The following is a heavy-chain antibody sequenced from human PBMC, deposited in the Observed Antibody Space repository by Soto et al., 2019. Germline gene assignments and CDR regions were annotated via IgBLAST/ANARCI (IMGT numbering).Heavy chain of an antibody. CDR2: TYYRSKWYN. CDR1: GDSVSSNSTA. V-gene: IGHV6-1*01. Sequence: SQTLALNYVISGDSVSSNSTAWNWIRQSPSRGLEWLGRTYYRSKWYNDYAVSVKSRITINPDTSKNQFSLQLNSVTPEETAVYYCARDQGSSGWFDSWGQGTLVTVSS. D-gene: IGHD6-19*01. J-gene: IGHJ5*01. CDR3: ARDQGSSGWFDS.